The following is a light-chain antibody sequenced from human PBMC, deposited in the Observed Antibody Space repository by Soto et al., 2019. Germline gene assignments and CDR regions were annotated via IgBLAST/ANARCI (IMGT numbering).Light chain of an antibody. Sequence: EIEMTQSPATLSLAPGERVTLSCRASESVSTNLAWYQQKAGQAPRLLIYGASTRATGIPARFSGSGSGTECTLTISSLQSEDFAVYYCQQYRIWRTFGQGTRWIS. CDR2: GAS. CDR3: QQYRIWRT. J-gene: IGKJ1*01. V-gene: IGKV3-15*01. CDR1: ESVSTN.